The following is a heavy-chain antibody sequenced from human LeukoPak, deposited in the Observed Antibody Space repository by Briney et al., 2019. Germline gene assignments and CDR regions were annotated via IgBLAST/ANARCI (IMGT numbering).Heavy chain of an antibody. D-gene: IGHD2/OR15-2a*01. J-gene: IGHJ4*02. V-gene: IGHV1-46*01. CDR1: GYTFTSYY. CDR2: INPSGGST. CDR3: ARDSREVDLGSVLLYYFDY. Sequence: ASVKVSCKASGYTFTSYYMHWVRQAPGQGLEWMGIINPSGGSTSYAQKFQDRVTMTRDTSTSTVYMELSSLRSEDTAVYYCARDSREVDLGSVLLYYFDYWGQGTLVTVSS.